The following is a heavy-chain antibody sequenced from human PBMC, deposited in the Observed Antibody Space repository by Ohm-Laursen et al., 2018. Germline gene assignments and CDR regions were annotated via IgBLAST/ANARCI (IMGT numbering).Heavy chain of an antibody. CDR3: TRPYGAYKSGYYYYYGMDV. CDR1: GITFGDYA. J-gene: IGHJ6*02. V-gene: IGHV3-49*04. D-gene: IGHD4-17*01. CDR2: IKSKAYGGTT. Sequence: SLRLSCAASGITFGDYAMSWVRQSPGKGLEWVGFIKSKAYGGTTEYAASVKGRFTISRDDSKSIAYLQMNFLKTEDTAVYYCTRPYGAYKSGYYYYYGMDVWGQGTTVTVSS.